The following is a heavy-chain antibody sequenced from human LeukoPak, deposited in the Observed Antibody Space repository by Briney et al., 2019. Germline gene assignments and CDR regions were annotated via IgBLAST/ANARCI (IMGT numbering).Heavy chain of an antibody. Sequence: GGSLRLSCVASGFTFSSYAMSWVRQAPGKGLEWVSAISGSGGSTYYADSVKGRFTISRDNSKNTLYLQMNSLRAEDTAVYYCAKRGDGYNGFDYWGQGTLVTVSS. CDR1: GFTFSSYA. J-gene: IGHJ4*02. CDR2: ISGSGGST. V-gene: IGHV3-23*01. CDR3: AKRGDGYNGFDY. D-gene: IGHD5-24*01.